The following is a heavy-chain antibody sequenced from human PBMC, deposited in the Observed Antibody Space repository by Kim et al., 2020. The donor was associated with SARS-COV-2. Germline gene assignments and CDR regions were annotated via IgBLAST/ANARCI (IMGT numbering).Heavy chain of an antibody. J-gene: IGHJ3*02. CDR2: INPNSGGT. V-gene: IGHV1-2*04. D-gene: IGHD3-10*01. CDR1: GYTFTGYY. Sequence: ASVKVSCKASGYTFTGYYMHWVRQAPGQGLEWMGWINPNSGGTNYAQKFQGWVTMTRDTSISTAYMELSRLRSDDTAVYYCARPRYRYMDSGSYQDAFDIWGQGTMVTVSS. CDR3: ARPRYRYMDSGSYQDAFDI.